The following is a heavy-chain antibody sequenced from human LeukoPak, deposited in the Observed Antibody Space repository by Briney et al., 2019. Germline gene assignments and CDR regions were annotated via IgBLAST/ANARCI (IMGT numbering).Heavy chain of an antibody. CDR3: ARVSYCGGDCGD. D-gene: IGHD2-21*02. V-gene: IGHV4-4*02. J-gene: IGHJ4*02. CDR2: INHSGST. CDR1: GGSISSNNW. Sequence: PSGTLSLTCAVSGGSISSNNWWSWVRQPPGKGLEWIGEINHSGSTNYNPSLKSRATISVDTSKNQFSLKLSSVTAADTAVYYCARVSYCGGDCGDWGQGTLVTASS.